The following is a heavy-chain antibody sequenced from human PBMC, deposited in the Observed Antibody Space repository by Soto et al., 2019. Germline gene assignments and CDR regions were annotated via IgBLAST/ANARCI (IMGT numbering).Heavy chain of an antibody. D-gene: IGHD4-17*01. J-gene: IGHJ4*02. CDR1: GGSISSGDYY. V-gene: IGHV4-30-4*01. Sequence: QVQLQESGPGLVKPSQTLSLTCTVSGGSISSGDYYWSWIRQPPGKGLEWMGYIYYSGSTYYNPALKSRVTRSVDTSKNQFSLKLSSVTAADTAVYDWAIYGGNSVYWDYWGQGTLVTVSS. CDR3: AIYGGNSVYWDY. CDR2: IYYSGST.